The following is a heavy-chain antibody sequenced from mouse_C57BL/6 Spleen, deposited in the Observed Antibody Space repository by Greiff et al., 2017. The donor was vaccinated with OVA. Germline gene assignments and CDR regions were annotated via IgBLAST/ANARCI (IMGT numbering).Heavy chain of an antibody. Sequence: EVKLVESEGGLVQPGSSMKLSCTASGFTFSDYYMAWVRQVPEKGLEWVANINYDGSSTYYLDSLKSRFIISRDNAKNILYLQMSSLKSEDTATYYCARDRLGKGWYFDVWGTGTTVTVSS. CDR1: GFTFSDYY. J-gene: IGHJ1*03. D-gene: IGHD2-1*01. CDR3: ARDRLGKGWYFDV. V-gene: IGHV5-16*01. CDR2: INYDGSST.